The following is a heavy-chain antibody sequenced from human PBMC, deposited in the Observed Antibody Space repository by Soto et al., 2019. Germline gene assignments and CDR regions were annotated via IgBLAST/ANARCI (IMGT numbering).Heavy chain of an antibody. CDR2: ISGSGVNA. V-gene: IGHV3-20*01. J-gene: IGHJ2*01. CDR3: ARKPHWQYWYFDL. Sequence: EVQLVESGGSVIRPGGSLRLSCAASGFAFQNHGMAWVRQVPGKGLEWVAGISGSGVNAGYADSVKGPFTISRDNGDNSLYLEINNLGVEDTALYHCARKPHWQYWYFDLWGRGTLVTVSS. CDR1: GFAFQNHG. D-gene: IGHD1-1*01.